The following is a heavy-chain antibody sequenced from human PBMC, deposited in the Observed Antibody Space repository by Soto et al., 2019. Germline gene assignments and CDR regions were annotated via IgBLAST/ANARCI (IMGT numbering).Heavy chain of an antibody. CDR1: GFTFSSYG. CDR3: ARYYYDSSGYYPL. V-gene: IGHV3-33*01. CDR2: IWSDGSNK. Sequence: GGSQSLSCASSGFTFSSYGMHWVRQAPGRGLEWVAVIWSDGSNKYYADSVKGRFTISRDNSKNTLYLQMNSLRAEDTAVYYCARYYYDSSGYYPLWGQGTLVTVSS. J-gene: IGHJ4*02. D-gene: IGHD3-22*01.